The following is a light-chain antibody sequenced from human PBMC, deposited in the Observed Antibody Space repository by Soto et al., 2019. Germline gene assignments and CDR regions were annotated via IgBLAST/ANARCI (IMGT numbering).Light chain of an antibody. V-gene: IGLV2-14*01. Sequence: QSVLTQPASVSGSPGQSITISCTGTSSDIGGYDYVSWYQQHPGKAPKLMIYEVSHRPSGVSNRFSGSKSGNTASLTISGLQAEDEADYYCSSYRSMSALGVFGGGTKLTVL. CDR1: SSDIGGYDY. CDR3: SSYRSMSALGV. J-gene: IGLJ3*02. CDR2: EVS.